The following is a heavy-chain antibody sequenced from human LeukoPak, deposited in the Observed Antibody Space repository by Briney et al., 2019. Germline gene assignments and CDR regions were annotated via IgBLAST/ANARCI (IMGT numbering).Heavy chain of an antibody. Sequence: PSQTLSLTCTVSGGSISSGDYYWSWIRQPPGKGLEWIGYIYYSGSTYYNPSLKSRVTISVDTSKNQFSLKLSSVTAADTAVYYCARWDCSSTSCYSDYWGQGTLVTVSS. CDR1: GGSISSGDYY. J-gene: IGHJ4*02. D-gene: IGHD2-2*02. CDR3: ARWDCSSTSCYSDY. CDR2: IYYSGST. V-gene: IGHV4-30-4*08.